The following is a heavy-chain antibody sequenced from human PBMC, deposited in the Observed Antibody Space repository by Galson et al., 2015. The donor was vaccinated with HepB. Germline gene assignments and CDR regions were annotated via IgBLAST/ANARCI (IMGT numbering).Heavy chain of an antibody. CDR3: ARSLRGYSYGYWFDP. Sequence: TLSLTCTVSGASIRSAIDYWSWIQQPAGKGLEWIGRISSSGNTDYNPSLKSRVTMSVHTSKNQITLNLNSVTAADTAVYYCARSLRGYSYGYWFDPWGQGTLVVVSS. CDR2: ISSSGNT. D-gene: IGHD5-18*01. J-gene: IGHJ5*02. V-gene: IGHV4-61*02. CDR1: GASIRSAIDY.